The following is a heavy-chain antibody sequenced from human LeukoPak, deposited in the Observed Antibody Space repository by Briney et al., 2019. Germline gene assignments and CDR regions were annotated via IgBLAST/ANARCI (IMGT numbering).Heavy chain of an antibody. V-gene: IGHV3-30-3*01. CDR1: GFTFSSFA. Sequence: GGSLRLSCAASGFTFSSFAMHWVRQAPGKGLEWVATISYDRTNKYYADSVKGRFTISRDNSENTLYLQMNSLKIEDTAVYYCARDGGAWIQLWLSFDSGAREPWSSSPQ. CDR2: ISYDRTNK. J-gene: IGHJ4*02. CDR3: ARDGGAWIQLWLSFDS. D-gene: IGHD5-18*01.